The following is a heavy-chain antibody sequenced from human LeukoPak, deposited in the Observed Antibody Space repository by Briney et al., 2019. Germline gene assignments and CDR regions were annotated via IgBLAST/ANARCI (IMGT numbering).Heavy chain of an antibody. J-gene: IGHJ4*02. V-gene: IGHV3-49*04. CDR2: IRSKAYGGTT. D-gene: IGHD2-15*01. CDR3: TRALHYDY. CDR1: GFPFGDYA. Sequence: PGRSLSLSCTASGFPFGDYAMSWVRQAPGKGLEWVGFIRSKAYGGTTEYAASVKGRVTISRDDSKSIAYLQMNSLKTEDTAVYYCTRALHYDYWGQGTLVTVSS.